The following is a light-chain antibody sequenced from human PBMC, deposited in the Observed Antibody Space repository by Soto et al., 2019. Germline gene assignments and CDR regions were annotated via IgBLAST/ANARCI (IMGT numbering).Light chain of an antibody. CDR3: QQAASPPVT. Sequence: DIQMTQSPSSVSASVGDRVTITCRASLGIGSWLAWYQQSPGRPPKLLIYAASNLQSGVPSRFSGSGSETDFTLTITSLQPEDVGTYFCQQAASPPVTFGGGTKVEIQ. CDR1: LGIGSW. J-gene: IGKJ4*01. CDR2: AAS. V-gene: IGKV1D-12*01.